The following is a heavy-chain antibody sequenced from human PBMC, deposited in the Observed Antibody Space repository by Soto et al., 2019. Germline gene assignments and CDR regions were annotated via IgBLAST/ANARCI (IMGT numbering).Heavy chain of an antibody. CDR1: GGTFSNSA. CDR2: IMPIFRTP. CDR3: ARDKDRQQLGGNYYYILDV. V-gene: IGHV1-69*12. D-gene: IGHD3-10*01. J-gene: IGHJ6*02. Sequence: QVQLEQSGAEVKKPGSSVKVSCKASGGTFSNSAISWVRQAPGQGLEWMGGIMPIFRTPEYAQKFQGRVTITADESTSTVYMELSGLKSDDTAVYYCARDKDRQQLGGNYYYILDVWGQGTTVTVSS.